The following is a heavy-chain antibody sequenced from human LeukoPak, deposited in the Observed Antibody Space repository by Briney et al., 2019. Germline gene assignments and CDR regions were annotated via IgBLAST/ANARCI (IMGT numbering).Heavy chain of an antibody. CDR2: ISGSGGGT. V-gene: IGHV3-23*01. D-gene: IGHD4-17*01. J-gene: IGHJ4*02. CDR3: ARGPVTTFGY. Sequence: GGSLRLSCAASGFTFNSYSMNWFRQAPGKGLEWVSGISGSGGGTYYADSVKGRFTISRDNSKNTLYLQMNSLRAEDTAVYYCARGPVTTFGYWGQGTLVTVSS. CDR1: GFTFNSYS.